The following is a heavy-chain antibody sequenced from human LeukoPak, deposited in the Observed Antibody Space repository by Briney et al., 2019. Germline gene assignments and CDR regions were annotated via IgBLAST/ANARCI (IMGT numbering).Heavy chain of an antibody. J-gene: IGHJ4*02. Sequence: PSETLSLTCSVSGASISAYYWSWIRQSAGNRLEWIGRIYPGEGIYATATTSYNPSFKSRVTMSGDTSKNQLSLKLSSVTAADTAVYYCARDPTTVTTIFDSWGQGILVTVSS. CDR1: GASISAYY. CDR3: ARDPTTVTTIFDS. V-gene: IGHV4-4*07. D-gene: IGHD4-11*01. CDR2: IYPGEGIYATATT.